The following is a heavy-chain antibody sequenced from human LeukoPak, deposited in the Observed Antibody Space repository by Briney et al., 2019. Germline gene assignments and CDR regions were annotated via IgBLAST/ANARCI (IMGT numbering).Heavy chain of an antibody. CDR1: GGSVSSGSYY. CDR3: ARGNIVVVTAYDY. Sequence: SETLSLTCTVSGGSVSSGSYYWGWLRQPPGTGLEWIGYIYYSGSTNYNPSLKSRVTISVDTSKNQFSLKLSSVTAADTAVYYCARGNIVVVTAYDYWGQGTLVTVSS. CDR2: IYYSGST. D-gene: IGHD2-21*02. J-gene: IGHJ4*02. V-gene: IGHV4-61*01.